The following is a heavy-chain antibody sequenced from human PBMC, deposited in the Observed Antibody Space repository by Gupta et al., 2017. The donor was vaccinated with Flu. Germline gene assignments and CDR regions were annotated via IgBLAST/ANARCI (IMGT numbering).Heavy chain of an antibody. D-gene: IGHD2-15*01. CDR2: ISSSSSYI. CDR3: ARGVVVVAATRAFMDV. CDR1: GFTFSSYS. Sequence: GFTFSSYSMNWVRQAPGKGLEWVSSISSSSSYIYYADSVKGRFTISRDNAKNSLYLQMNSLRAEDTAVYYCARGVVVVAATRAFMDVWGKGTTVTVS. V-gene: IGHV3-21*01. J-gene: IGHJ6*04.